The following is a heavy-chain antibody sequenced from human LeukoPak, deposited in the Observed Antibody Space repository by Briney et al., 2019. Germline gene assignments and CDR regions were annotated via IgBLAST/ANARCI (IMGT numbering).Heavy chain of an antibody. CDR3: AKDRGGTTVTSWIDY. D-gene: IGHD4-17*01. CDR2: INTDGSST. V-gene: IGHV3-74*01. J-gene: IGHJ4*02. CDR1: GFTFSSYW. Sequence: QPGGSLRLSCAASGFTFSSYWMHWVRQAPGKGLVWVSRINTDGSSTSYADSVKGRFTISRDNAKNSLYLQMNSLRAEDTALYYCAKDRGGTTVTSWIDYWGQGTLVTVSS.